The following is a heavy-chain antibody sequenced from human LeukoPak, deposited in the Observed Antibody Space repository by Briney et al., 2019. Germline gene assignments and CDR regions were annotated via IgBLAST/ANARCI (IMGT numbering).Heavy chain of an antibody. V-gene: IGHV4-59*02. D-gene: IGHD3-10*02. CDR3: ARGMFAFDI. CDR2: MYYSGST. J-gene: IGHJ3*02. CDR1: GDSVSLYY. Sequence: PSETLSLTCTVSGDSVSLYYWSWIRQPPGKGLEWIGNMYYSGSTTYNPSLKSRITLSVDTSKNQFPLKLSSVTAADTAVYYCARGMFAFDIWGQGTMVTVSS.